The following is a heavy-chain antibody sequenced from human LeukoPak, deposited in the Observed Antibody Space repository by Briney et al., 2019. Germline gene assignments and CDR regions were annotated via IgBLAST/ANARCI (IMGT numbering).Heavy chain of an antibody. D-gene: IGHD3-10*01. CDR3: ARGLWFGDENPPYFDY. CDR1: GGSISSSNYY. V-gene: IGHV4-61*02. J-gene: IGHJ4*02. Sequence: SETLSLTCTVSGGSISSSNYYWSWIRQPAGKGLEWIGRIYTSGTTNYNPSLKSRVAISIDTSKNQFSLKLSSVTAADTAVYYCARGLWFGDENPPYFDYWGQGTLVTVSS. CDR2: IYTSGTT.